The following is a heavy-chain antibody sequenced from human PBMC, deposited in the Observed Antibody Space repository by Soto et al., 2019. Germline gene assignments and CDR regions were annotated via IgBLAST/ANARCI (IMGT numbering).Heavy chain of an antibody. CDR2: INPNSGGT. Sequence: ASVKVSCKASGGTFSSYTISWVRQAPGQGLEWMGWINPNSGGTNYAQKFQGWVTMTRDTSISTAYMELSRLRSDDTAVYYCARDRDYYGSGSGRYGMDGRAQGTTDTGSS. V-gene: IGHV1-2*04. D-gene: IGHD3-10*01. CDR1: GGTFSSYT. J-gene: IGHJ6*02. CDR3: ARDRDYYGSGSGRYGMDG.